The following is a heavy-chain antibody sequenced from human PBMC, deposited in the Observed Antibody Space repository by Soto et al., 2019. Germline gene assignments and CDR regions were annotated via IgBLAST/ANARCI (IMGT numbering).Heavy chain of an antibody. D-gene: IGHD6-19*01. Sequence: GSLRLSCAASGFTVSSNYMSWVRQAPGKGLEWVSVIYSGGSTYYADSVKGRFTISRDNSKNTLYLQMNSLRAEDTAVYYCARSGGWPEGFASWAQGSLVTVPS. CDR1: GFTVSSNY. V-gene: IGHV3-66*01. CDR3: ARSGGWPEGFAS. J-gene: IGHJ4*02. CDR2: IYSGGST.